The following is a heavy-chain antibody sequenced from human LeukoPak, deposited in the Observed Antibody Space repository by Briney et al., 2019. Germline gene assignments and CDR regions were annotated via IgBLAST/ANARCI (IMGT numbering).Heavy chain of an antibody. CDR3: ARSLGADSSGYYPYGYFDY. Sequence: SVKVSCKASGGTFSSYAISWVRQAPGQGLEWMGGIIPIFGTTNYAQKFQGRVTITADESTSTAYMELSSLRSGDTAVYYCARSLGADSSGYYPYGYFDYWGQGTLVTVSS. CDR1: GGTFSSYA. CDR2: IIPIFGTT. V-gene: IGHV1-69*01. J-gene: IGHJ4*02. D-gene: IGHD3-22*01.